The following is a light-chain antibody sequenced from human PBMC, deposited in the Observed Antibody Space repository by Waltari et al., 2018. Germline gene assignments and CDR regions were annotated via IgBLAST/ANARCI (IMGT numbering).Light chain of an antibody. CDR3: QAWDISTVV. V-gene: IGLV3-1*01. CDR1: KLGDKY. Sequence: SYELTQPPSVSVSPGQTVSISCSGDKLGDKYACWYQQKPGQSPVLVIYQNNKRPSGIPERFFASNSGNTATLTISGTQAMDEADYYCQAWDISTVVFGGGTKLTVL. J-gene: IGLJ2*01. CDR2: QNN.